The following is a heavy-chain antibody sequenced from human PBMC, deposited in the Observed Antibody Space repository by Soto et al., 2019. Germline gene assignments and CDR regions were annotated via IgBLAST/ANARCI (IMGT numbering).Heavy chain of an antibody. J-gene: IGHJ5*02. D-gene: IGHD3-3*01. CDR1: GCTFTSYG. V-gene: IGHV1-18*01. CDR2: ISAYNGNT. Sequence: ASVKVSCKASGCTFTSYGISWVRQAPGQGLEWMGWISAYNGNTNYAQKLQGRVTMTTDTSTSTAYMELRSLRSDDTAVYYCARVNHARFYDFWSGNWFDPWGQGTLVTVSS. CDR3: ARVNHARFYDFWSGNWFDP.